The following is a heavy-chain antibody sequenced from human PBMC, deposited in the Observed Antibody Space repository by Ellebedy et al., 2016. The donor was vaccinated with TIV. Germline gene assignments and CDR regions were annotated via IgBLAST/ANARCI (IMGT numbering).Heavy chain of an antibody. J-gene: IGHJ6*02. D-gene: IGHD1-14*01. Sequence: GESLKISCAASGFTFSSYWMSWVRQAPGKGLEWVGFIRSKAYGGTTEYAASVKGRFTISRDDSKSIAYLQMNSLKTEDTAVYYCTPGKGDRGYYYGMDVWGQGTTVTVSS. V-gene: IGHV3-49*04. CDR2: IRSKAYGGTT. CDR1: GFTFSSYW. CDR3: TPGKGDRGYYYGMDV.